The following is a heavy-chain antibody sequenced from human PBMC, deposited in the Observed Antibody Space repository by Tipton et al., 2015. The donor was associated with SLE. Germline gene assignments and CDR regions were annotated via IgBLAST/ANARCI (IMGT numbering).Heavy chain of an antibody. Sequence: GLVKPSQTLSLTCAISGDSVSSNSAAWNWIRQSPSRGLEWLGRTYYRSKWYNDYAVSVKSRITINPDTSKNQFSLQLNSVTAADTAVYYCARSGPPTLRDRLLGAFDIWGQGTLVTVSS. CDR3: ARSGPPTLRDRLLGAFDI. CDR1: GDSVSSNSAA. CDR2: TYYRSKWYN. D-gene: IGHD3-22*01. V-gene: IGHV6-1*01. J-gene: IGHJ3*02.